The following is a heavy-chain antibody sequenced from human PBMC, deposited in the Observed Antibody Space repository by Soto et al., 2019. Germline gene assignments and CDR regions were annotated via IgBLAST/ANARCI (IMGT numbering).Heavy chain of an antibody. CDR3: AASPLYRSGYYCASTSYYYAMDV. Sequence: SVKFSCKTSGCTFTHSAVQWVRQARGQRLEWIGWIVVNSGNTNFAQQFQERVTITRDMSTNTVYMELSSLRSEDTALYYCAASPLYRSGYYCASTSYYYAMDVWGQGHSVTVYS. CDR2: IVVNSGNT. V-gene: IGHV1-58*01. CDR1: GCTFTHSA. J-gene: IGHJ6*02. D-gene: IGHD6-19*01.